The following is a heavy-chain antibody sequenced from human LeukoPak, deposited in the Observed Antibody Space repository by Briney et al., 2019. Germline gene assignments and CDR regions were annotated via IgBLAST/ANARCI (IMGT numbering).Heavy chain of an antibody. CDR2: IYYSGNT. CDR1: GGSIISTSHY. Sequence: SETLSLTCTVSGGSIISTSHYWGWIRQPPGKGLEWFGSIYYSGNTYYNPSLKSRVTISVDTSKNQFSLKLTSVTAADTAVYYCARQAYLAGYYPYYFDYWGQGTLVAVSS. V-gene: IGHV4-39*01. J-gene: IGHJ4*02. CDR3: ARQAYLAGYYPYYFDY. D-gene: IGHD3-9*01.